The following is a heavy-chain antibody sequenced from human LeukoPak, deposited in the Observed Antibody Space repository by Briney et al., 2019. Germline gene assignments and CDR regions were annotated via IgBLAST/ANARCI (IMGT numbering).Heavy chain of an antibody. CDR2: ISANNGNT. V-gene: IGHV1-18*01. J-gene: IGHJ3*02. CDR1: GYTFTSYA. Sequence: ASVKVSCKASGYTFTSYAFSWVRQAPGQGLEWMGWISANNGNTHYAQKFQGRVTMTTDTSTTTAYMDLRSLRSDDTAVYYCARDSPITGGAFDIWGQGTMVTVSS. CDR3: ARDSPITGGAFDI. D-gene: IGHD7-27*01.